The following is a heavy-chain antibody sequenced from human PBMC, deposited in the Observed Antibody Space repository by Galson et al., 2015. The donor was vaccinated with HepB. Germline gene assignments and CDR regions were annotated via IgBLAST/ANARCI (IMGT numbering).Heavy chain of an antibody. J-gene: IGHJ4*02. CDR3: AKVFPEKVDGWYRQALYYFDS. CDR1: GSTFSYYA. Sequence: SLRLSCAASGSTFSYYAMSWVRQAPGKGLEWISAITPSGDNTYSADSMKGRFTISRDNSRNTLFLQMNSLRADDTAIYFCAKVFPEKVDGWYRQALYYFDSWGQGTRVTVSS. D-gene: IGHD6-19*01. CDR2: ITPSGDNT. V-gene: IGHV3-23*01.